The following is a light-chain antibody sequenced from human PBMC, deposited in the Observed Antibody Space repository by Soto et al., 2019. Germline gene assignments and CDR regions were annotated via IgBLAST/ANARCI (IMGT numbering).Light chain of an antibody. J-gene: IGKJ4*01. Sequence: EIVLTQSPGTLSLSPGERATLSCRASQKISSYLAWYQQKPGQAPRLLIYDASNRATGIPARFSGSGSGTDFTLTISSLEPEDFAVYYCQQRSNWPPLPFGGGTKAEIK. V-gene: IGKV3-11*01. CDR3: QQRSNWPPLP. CDR1: QKISSY. CDR2: DAS.